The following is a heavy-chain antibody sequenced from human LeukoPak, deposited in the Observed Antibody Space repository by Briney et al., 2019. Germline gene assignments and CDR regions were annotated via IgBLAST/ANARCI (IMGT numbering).Heavy chain of an antibody. CDR1: GYTFINYG. D-gene: IGHD3-10*01. V-gene: IGHV1-18*01. CDR3: ARDLDQYNGRFGGFGHDF. Sequence: ASVKVSCKASGYTFINYGINWVRQAPGQGLEWMGWISAYNGNTGYAQSLQGRVTMTTDTSTSTVYMEMRSLTSDDTAVYYCARDLDQYNGRFGGFGHDFWGQGTLVTVSS. J-gene: IGHJ4*02. CDR2: ISAYNGNT.